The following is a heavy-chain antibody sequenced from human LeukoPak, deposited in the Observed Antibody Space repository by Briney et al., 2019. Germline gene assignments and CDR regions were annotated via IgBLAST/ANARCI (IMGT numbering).Heavy chain of an antibody. J-gene: IGHJ4*02. CDR2: ITSSSNYI. Sequence: GGSLRLSCAASGFTFSSYNMNWVRQAPGKGLEWVSSITSSSNYIYYADSVKGRFTISRDNAKNSLYLQMNSLRAEDTAVYYCAKDYRAYGGIPTDWGQGTLVTVSS. D-gene: IGHD4-23*01. CDR3: AKDYRAYGGIPTD. CDR1: GFTFSSYN. V-gene: IGHV3-21*04.